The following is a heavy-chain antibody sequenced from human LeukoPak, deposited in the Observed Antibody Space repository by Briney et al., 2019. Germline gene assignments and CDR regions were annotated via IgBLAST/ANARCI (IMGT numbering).Heavy chain of an antibody. CDR3: AKANDYGDSWLGYY. J-gene: IGHJ4*02. D-gene: IGHD4-17*01. CDR2: ISGSGGST. Sequence: GGSLRLSCAASGFTFSSYAMSWVRQAPGKGLEWVSAISGSGGSTYYADSVKGRFTISRDNSKNTLYLQMNSLRAEDTAVYYCAKANDYGDSWLGYYWGQGTLVTVSS. V-gene: IGHV3-23*01. CDR1: GFTFSSYA.